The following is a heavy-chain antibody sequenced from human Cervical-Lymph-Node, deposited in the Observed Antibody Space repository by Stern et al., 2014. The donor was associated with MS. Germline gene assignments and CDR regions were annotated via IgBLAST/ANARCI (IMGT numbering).Heavy chain of an antibody. CDR2: VYHTGST. J-gene: IGHJ4*02. Sequence: HVQLQESGPGLVKPSETLSLTCNVSGGSMPDYYWSWIRQPPGKGLEWIGYVYHTGSTSYNPSLKSRVTISIDTSKSQFALRVNSMTAADTAVYYCARGGRMASMFFWGQGTLVTVSS. CDR3: ARGGRMASMFF. CDR1: GGSMPDYY. D-gene: IGHD5-24*01. V-gene: IGHV4-59*01.